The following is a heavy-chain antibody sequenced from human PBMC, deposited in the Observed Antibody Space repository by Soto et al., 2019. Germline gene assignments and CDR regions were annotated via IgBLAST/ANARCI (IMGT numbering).Heavy chain of an antibody. CDR1: GDSVSSNSAA. CDR3: ARAGCDGGRCYTLVGLRYGMDV. CDR2: TYYRSKWYN. V-gene: IGHV6-1*01. Sequence: SQTLSLTCAISGDSVSSNSAAWNWIRQSPSRGLKWLGRTYYRSKWYNGYAVSVKSRITINPDTSKNQFSLQLNSVTPEDTAVYYCARAGCDGGRCYTLVGLRYGMDVWGQGTTVTVSS. D-gene: IGHD2-15*01. J-gene: IGHJ6*02.